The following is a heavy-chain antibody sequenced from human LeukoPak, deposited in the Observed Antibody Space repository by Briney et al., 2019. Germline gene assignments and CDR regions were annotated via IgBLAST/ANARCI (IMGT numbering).Heavy chain of an antibody. CDR3: ARDTTGYCSSTSCHDYFQH. V-gene: IGHV3-30*04. CDR1: GFTFSSYA. Sequence: PGRSLRLSCAASGFTFSSYAMHWVRQAPAKGLEWVAVTSYDGSNKYYADSVKGRFTISRDISKNTLYLQMNSLRAEDTAVYYCARDTTGYCSSTSCHDYFQHWGQGTLVTVSS. CDR2: TSYDGSNK. D-gene: IGHD2-2*01. J-gene: IGHJ1*01.